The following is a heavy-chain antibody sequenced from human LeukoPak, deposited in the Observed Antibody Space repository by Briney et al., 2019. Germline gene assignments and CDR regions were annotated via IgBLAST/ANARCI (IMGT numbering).Heavy chain of an antibody. J-gene: IGHJ4*02. CDR2: IKKDGTEK. D-gene: IGHD1-7*01. CDR1: GFTFSSYW. CDR3: AREMGWNYGDY. V-gene: IGHV3-7*05. Sequence: GGSLRLSCAASGFTFSSYWMTWARQAPGKGLEWVATIKKDGTEKYYVDSVKGRFTISRDNAESSLYLQMNSLRAEDTAVYYCAREMGWNYGDYWGQGTLVTVSS.